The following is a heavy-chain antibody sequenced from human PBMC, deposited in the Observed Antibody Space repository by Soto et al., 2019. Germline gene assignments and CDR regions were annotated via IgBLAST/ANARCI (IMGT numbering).Heavy chain of an antibody. CDR3: ARGTRISNWFDP. CDR2: ISYDGSNK. Sequence: SGGSLRLSCAASGFTFSSYAMHWVRQAPGKGLEWVAVISYDGSNKYYADSVKGRFTISRDNSKNTLYLQMNSLRAEDTAVYYCARGTRISNWFDPWGQGTLVTVSS. CDR1: GFTFSSYA. V-gene: IGHV3-30-3*01. J-gene: IGHJ5*02. D-gene: IGHD1-1*01.